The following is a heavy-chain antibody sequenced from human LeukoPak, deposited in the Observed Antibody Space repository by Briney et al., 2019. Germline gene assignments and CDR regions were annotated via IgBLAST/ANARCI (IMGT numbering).Heavy chain of an antibody. CDR1: GFTFSSYS. Sequence: GGSLRLSCAASGFTFSSYSMNWVRQAPGNGLEWVSSFSISSSYIYYADSVKGRFTISRDNSKNTLYLQMNSLRAEDTAVYYCAKDGYYDSSGYPYFDYWGQGTLVTVSS. J-gene: IGHJ4*02. V-gene: IGHV3-21*04. D-gene: IGHD3-22*01. CDR3: AKDGYYDSSGYPYFDY. CDR2: FSISSSYI.